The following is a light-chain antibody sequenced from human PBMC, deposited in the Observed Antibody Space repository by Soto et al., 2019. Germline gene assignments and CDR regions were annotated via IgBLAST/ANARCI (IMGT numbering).Light chain of an antibody. J-gene: IGKJ1*01. CDR1: QSISSW. V-gene: IGKV1-5*03. CDR3: QQSYSTPTWT. CDR2: KAS. Sequence: DIQMTQSPSTLSASVGDRVTVTCRASQSISSWLAWYQQKAGKAPKLLIYKASALESGIPSRFSGRRSGTDFTLTISSLQPEDLATYYCQQSYSTPTWTFGQGTKVDIK.